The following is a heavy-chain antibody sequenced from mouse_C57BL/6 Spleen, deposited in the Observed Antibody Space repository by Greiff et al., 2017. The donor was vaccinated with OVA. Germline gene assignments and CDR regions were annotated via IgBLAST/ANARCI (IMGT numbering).Heavy chain of an antibody. CDR3: ARGPFYYDGSSVLAMDY. CDR1: GYTFTSYW. J-gene: IGHJ4*01. D-gene: IGHD1-1*01. V-gene: IGHV1-52*01. CDR2: IDPSDSET. Sequence: QVQLQQPGAELVRPGSSVKLSCKASGYTFTSYWMHWVKQRPIQGLEWIGNIDPSDSETHYNQKFKDKATLTVDKSSSTAYMQLSSLTSEDSAVYYCARGPFYYDGSSVLAMDYWGQGTSVTVSA.